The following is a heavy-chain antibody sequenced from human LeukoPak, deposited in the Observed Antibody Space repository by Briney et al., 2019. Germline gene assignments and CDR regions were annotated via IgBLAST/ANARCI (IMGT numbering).Heavy chain of an antibody. D-gene: IGHD6-25*01. CDR1: GFTFSNYW. Sequence: GGSLRLSCAASGFTFSNYWMSWGRQAPEKGLEWVANIRQDGSDKYYMESVKGRFTISRDNANSSLYLQMNSLRAEDTAVYYCARDLFLSGIPAAGVFDYWGQGTLVTVSS. V-gene: IGHV3-7*01. CDR2: IRQDGSDK. J-gene: IGHJ4*02. CDR3: ARDLFLSGIPAAGVFDY.